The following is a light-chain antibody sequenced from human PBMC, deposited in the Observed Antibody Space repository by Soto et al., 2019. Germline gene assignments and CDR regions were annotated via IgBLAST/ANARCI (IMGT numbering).Light chain of an antibody. V-gene: IGLV2-23*02. J-gene: IGLJ7*01. CDR2: EVS. CDR1: SSDVGSHNL. Sequence: HSALTQPASVSGSPGQSITISCTGTSSDVGSHNLVSWYQQHPGQAPKLMIYEVSKPPLGVSARFSASKSGNTASLTISGLQAEDEADYYCCSYGGSRAVFGGGTQLTVL. CDR3: CSYGGSRAV.